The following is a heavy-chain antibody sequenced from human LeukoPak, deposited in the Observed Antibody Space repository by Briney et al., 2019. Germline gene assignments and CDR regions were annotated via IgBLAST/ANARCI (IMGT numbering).Heavy chain of an antibody. CDR2: IYYDGST. CDR1: GGSISSNNYY. J-gene: IGHJ5*02. CDR3: ARGVVPAAIWQNWFDP. D-gene: IGHD2-2*01. Sequence: SETLSLTCTVSGGSISSNNYYWGWIRQPPGKRLEWIGSIYYDGSTYSNPSLKSRVTMAVDTSKNQFSLKLSSVTAADTAVYYCARGVVPAAIWQNWFDPWGQGTLITVSS. V-gene: IGHV4-39*07.